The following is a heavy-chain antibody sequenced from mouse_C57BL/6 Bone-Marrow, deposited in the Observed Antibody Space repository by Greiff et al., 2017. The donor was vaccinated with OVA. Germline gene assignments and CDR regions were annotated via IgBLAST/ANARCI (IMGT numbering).Heavy chain of an antibody. CDR2: IYPGSGST. D-gene: IGHD3-2*02. CDR1: GYTFTSYW. J-gene: IGHJ3*01. V-gene: IGHV1-55*01. CDR3: ARWGTAQATLLAD. Sequence: QVQLQQPGAELVKPGASVKMSCKASGYTFTSYWITWVKQRPGQGLEWIGDIYPGSGSTNYNEKFKSKATLTVDTSSSTAYMQLSSLTSEDSAVYYSARWGTAQATLLADWGQGTLVTVSA.